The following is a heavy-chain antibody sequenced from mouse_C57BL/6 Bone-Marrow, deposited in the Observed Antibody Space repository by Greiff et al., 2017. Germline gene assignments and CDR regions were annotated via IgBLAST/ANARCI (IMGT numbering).Heavy chain of an antibody. D-gene: IGHD1-1*01. Sequence: LEESGAELARPGASVKMSCKASGYTFTSYTMHWVKQRPGQGLEWIGYINPSSGYTKYNQKFKDKATLTADKSSSTAYMQLSSLTSEDSAVYYCARLGYYYGFDYWGQGTTLTVSS. V-gene: IGHV1-4*01. CDR2: INPSSGYT. CDR1: GYTFTSYT. J-gene: IGHJ2*01. CDR3: ARLGYYYGFDY.